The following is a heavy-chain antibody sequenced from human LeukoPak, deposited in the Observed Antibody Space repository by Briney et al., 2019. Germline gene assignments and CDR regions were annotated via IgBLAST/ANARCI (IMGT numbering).Heavy chain of an antibody. CDR3: ASYSSSYGMDV. J-gene: IGHJ6*02. D-gene: IGHD6-6*01. CDR2: IYYSGTT. CDR1: GGSINSGGYY. Sequence: SETLSLTCTVSGGSINSGGYYWSWIRQHPGKGLEWIAYIYYSGTTYYNPSLKSRFIITIDTSKNQFSLKLSSVTAADTAVYYCASYSSSYGMDVWGQGTTVTVSS. V-gene: IGHV4-31*02.